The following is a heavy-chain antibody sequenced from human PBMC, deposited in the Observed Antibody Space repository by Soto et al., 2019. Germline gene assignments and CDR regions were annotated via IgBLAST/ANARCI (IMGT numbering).Heavy chain of an antibody. V-gene: IGHV3-23*01. CDR3: AKDGITYSSSRLWFDP. D-gene: IGHD6-6*01. CDR2: ISGSGGST. CDR1: GVTFSSYA. J-gene: IGHJ5*02. Sequence: VLFIRLWCAASGVTFSSYAVSWVLQNTGKGLEWVSAISGSGGSTYYADSVKGRFTISRDNSKNTLYLQMNSLRAEDTAVYYCAKDGITYSSSRLWFDPWGQGPLVTVS.